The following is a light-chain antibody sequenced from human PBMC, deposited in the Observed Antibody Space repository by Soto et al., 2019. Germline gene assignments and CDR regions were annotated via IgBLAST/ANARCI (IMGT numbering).Light chain of an antibody. CDR3: SSYRSGSSHV. CDR2: EVS. CDR1: SSDVGGYKY. V-gene: IGLV2-14*01. J-gene: IGLJ1*01. Sequence: QSALTQPASVSGSPGQSITISCTGTSSDVGGYKYVSWYQQHPGKAPKLMIYEVSNRPSGVSYRFSGSKSGNTASLTISGLQAEDEADYYCSSYRSGSSHVFGTGTKLTVL.